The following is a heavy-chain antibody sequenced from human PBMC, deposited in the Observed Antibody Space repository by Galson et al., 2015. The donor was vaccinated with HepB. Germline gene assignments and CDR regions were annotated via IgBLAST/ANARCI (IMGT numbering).Heavy chain of an antibody. D-gene: IGHD4-17*01. J-gene: IGHJ5*02. V-gene: IGHV1-3*01. CDR2: INAGNGNT. CDR1: GYTFTSYA. CDR3: ARYVTVTTRYYWFHH. Sequence: SVKVSCKASGYTFTSYAMHWVRQAPGQRLEWMGWINAGNGNTNYSHKFQGRVTITRDTSASTAYMELSSLRSEDTAVYYCARYVTVTTRYYWFHHVFQVTLFTVYS.